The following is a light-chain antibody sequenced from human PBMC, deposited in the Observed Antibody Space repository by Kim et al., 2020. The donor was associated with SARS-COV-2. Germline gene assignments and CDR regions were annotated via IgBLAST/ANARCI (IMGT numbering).Light chain of an antibody. V-gene: IGLV1-51*01. Sequence: QKVTISDPGISSNVGNKYVSWYQQLPETAPKLLIYDNESRPSGIPDRFSGSKSGTSATLGITGLQTGDEADYYCGTWDSSLSVGVFGTGTKVTVL. CDR2: DNE. CDR3: GTWDSSLSVGV. CDR1: SSNVGNKY. J-gene: IGLJ1*01.